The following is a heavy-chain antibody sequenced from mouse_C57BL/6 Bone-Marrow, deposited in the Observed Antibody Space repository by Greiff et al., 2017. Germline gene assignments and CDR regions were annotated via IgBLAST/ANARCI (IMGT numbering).Heavy chain of an antibody. CDR1: GFTFSSYT. J-gene: IGHJ2*01. CDR2: ISGGGGNT. D-gene: IGHD3-1*01. V-gene: IGHV5-9*01. Sequence: EVKLMESGGGLVKPGGSLKLSCAASGFTFSSYTMPWVRQTPEKRLEWVATISGGGGNTYYPDSVKGRFTISGDNAKNTLYLQMSSLRSEDTALYYCARHTAGALYYFDYWGQGTTLTVSS. CDR3: ARHTAGALYYFDY.